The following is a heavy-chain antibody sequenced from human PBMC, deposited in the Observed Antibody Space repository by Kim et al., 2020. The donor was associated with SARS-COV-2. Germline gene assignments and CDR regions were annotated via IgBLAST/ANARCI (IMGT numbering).Heavy chain of an antibody. V-gene: IGHV3-33*05. CDR1: GFTFSSYG. J-gene: IGHJ2*01. D-gene: IGHD2-15*01. CDR3: ASLYCSGGSCYSDWYFDL. Sequence: GGSLRLSCAASGFTFSSYGMHWVRQAPGKGLEWVAVISYDGSNKYYADSVKGRFTISRDNSKNTLYLQMNSLRAEDTAVYYCASLYCSGGSCYSDWYFDLWGRGTLVTVSS. CDR2: ISYDGSNK.